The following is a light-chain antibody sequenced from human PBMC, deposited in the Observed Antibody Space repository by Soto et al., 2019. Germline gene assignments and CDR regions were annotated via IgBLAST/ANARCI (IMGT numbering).Light chain of an antibody. V-gene: IGKV1-33*01. CDR3: QQYENVPLT. CDR2: DAS. Sequence: DIQMTQSPSSLSASVGHRVTITCQASQDISKYLNWYQQKPGKAPKLLMYDASNLETGVPARFSGSGSGTDFTFTISSLQPEDIATYYCQQYENVPLTFGGGTKVEIK. CDR1: QDISKY. J-gene: IGKJ4*01.